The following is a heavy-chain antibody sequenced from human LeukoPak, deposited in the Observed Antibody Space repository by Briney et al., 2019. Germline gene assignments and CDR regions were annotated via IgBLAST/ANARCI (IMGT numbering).Heavy chain of an antibody. V-gene: IGHV3-20*04. J-gene: IGHJ4*02. Sequence: GGSLRLSCAASGFTFDDYGMSWVRQAPGKGLEWVSGINWNGGSTGYADSVKGRLTISSDNAKNSLYLQMNSLRAEDTALYYCAREMAGPTINDYWGQGTLVTVPS. CDR3: AREMAGPTINDY. D-gene: IGHD1/OR15-1a*01. CDR2: INWNGGST. CDR1: GFTFDDYG.